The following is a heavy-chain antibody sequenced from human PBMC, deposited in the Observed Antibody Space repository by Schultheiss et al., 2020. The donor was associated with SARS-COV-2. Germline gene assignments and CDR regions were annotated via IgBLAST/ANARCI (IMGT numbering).Heavy chain of an antibody. J-gene: IGHJ5*02. CDR3: ARGDIVVVPAAISNWFDP. Sequence: GGSLRLSCAASGFTFSDYYMSWIRQAPGKGLEWVSYISSSSSYTNYADSVKGRFTISRDNAKNSLYLQMNSLRAEDTAVYYCARGDIVVVPAAISNWFDPWGQGTLVTVSS. CDR1: GFTFSDYY. V-gene: IGHV3-11*05. D-gene: IGHD2-2*01. CDR2: ISSSSSYT.